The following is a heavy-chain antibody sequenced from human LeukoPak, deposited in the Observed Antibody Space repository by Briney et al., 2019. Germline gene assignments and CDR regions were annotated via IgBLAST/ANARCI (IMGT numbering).Heavy chain of an antibody. Sequence: ASVKLSCTASGYTFTGYYMHWVRQAPGQGLEWMGWINPNSGGTNYAQKFRGGVTMTRDTSISTAYMELSRLRSDDTAVYYCARGGITGTTRGPTRLNDAFDIWGQGTMVTVSS. D-gene: IGHD1-20*01. V-gene: IGHV1-2*02. J-gene: IGHJ3*02. CDR2: INPNSGGT. CDR3: ARGGITGTTRGPTRLNDAFDI. CDR1: GYTFTGYY.